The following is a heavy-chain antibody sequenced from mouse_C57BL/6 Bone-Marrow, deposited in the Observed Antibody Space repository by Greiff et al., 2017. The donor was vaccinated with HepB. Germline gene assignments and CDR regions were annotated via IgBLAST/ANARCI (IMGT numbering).Heavy chain of an antibody. Sequence: DVKLQESGPGLAKPSQTLSLTCSVPGYSITSDYWNWIRKFPGNKLEYMGYISYSGSTYYNPSLKSRISITRDTSKNQYYLQLNSVTTEDTATYYCARSNFLYYYGSSYVGYFDVWGTGTTVTVSS. J-gene: IGHJ1*03. CDR3: ARSNFLYYYGSSYVGYFDV. D-gene: IGHD1-1*01. V-gene: IGHV3-8*01. CDR1: GYSITSDY. CDR2: ISYSGST.